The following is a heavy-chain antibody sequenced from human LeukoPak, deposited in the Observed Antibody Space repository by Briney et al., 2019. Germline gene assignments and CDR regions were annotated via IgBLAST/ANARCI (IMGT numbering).Heavy chain of an antibody. Sequence: ASVKVSCKASGYTFTSYGISWVRQAPGQGLEWMGWISAYNGNTNYAQKLQGRVTMTTDTSTSTAYMELRSLRSDVTAVYYCARERPPVVVPAAMPLYYYYYYMDVWGKGTTVTVSS. CDR3: ARERPPVVVPAAMPLYYYYYYMDV. V-gene: IGHV1-18*01. CDR1: GYTFTSYG. D-gene: IGHD2-2*01. J-gene: IGHJ6*03. CDR2: ISAYNGNT.